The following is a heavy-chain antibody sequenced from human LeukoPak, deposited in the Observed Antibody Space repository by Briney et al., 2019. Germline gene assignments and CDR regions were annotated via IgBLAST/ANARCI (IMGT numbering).Heavy chain of an antibody. J-gene: IGHJ4*02. CDR3: TTAAEQGGY. CDR2: ISGSGGRI. D-gene: IGHD6-13*01. CDR1: GFTFSSYA. Sequence: PGGSLRLSCAASGFTFSSYAMSWVRQAPGKGLEWVSAISGSGGRIYYGASVKGRFTISRDNSKNTLYLQMNSLKTEDTAVYYCTTAAEQGGYWGQGTLVTVSS. V-gene: IGHV3-23*01.